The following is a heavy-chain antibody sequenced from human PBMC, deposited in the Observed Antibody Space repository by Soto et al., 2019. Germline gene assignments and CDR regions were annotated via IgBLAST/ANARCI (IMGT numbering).Heavy chain of an antibody. Sequence: PSQTLSLTCAISGDSVSSNSGAWNWIRQSPSRGLEWLGRTYYRSKWYNDYAVSVRSRITFSPDTSKNQFPLQLNSVTPEDTAVYYCARSNSGFDYWGQGTLVTVSS. CDR3: ARSNSGFDY. CDR2: TYYRSKWYN. V-gene: IGHV6-1*01. D-gene: IGHD6-19*01. CDR1: GDSVSSNSGA. J-gene: IGHJ4*02.